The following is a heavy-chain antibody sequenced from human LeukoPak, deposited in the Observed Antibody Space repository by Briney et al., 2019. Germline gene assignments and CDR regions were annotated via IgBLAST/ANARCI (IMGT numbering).Heavy chain of an antibody. J-gene: IGHJ5*02. CDR3: ARISTTMIRGVTNWFDP. CDR1: GFIFDDYG. D-gene: IGHD3-10*01. CDR2: INWNGGST. V-gene: IGHV3-20*04. Sequence: GGSLRLSCAASGFIFDDYGMTWVRQAPGKGLEWVSGINWNGGSTGYGDSVKGRFTISRDNVKNSLYLQMNSLRAEDTALYFCARISTTMIRGVTNWFDPWGQGTLATVSS.